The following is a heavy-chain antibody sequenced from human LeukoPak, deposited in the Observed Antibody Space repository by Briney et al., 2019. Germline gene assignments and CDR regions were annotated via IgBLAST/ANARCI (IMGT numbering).Heavy chain of an antibody. CDR3: ARDGAVSQSYYYYYMDV. CDR2: MNPNSGNT. V-gene: IGHV1-8*01. Sequence: ASVKVSCKASGYTFTSYDINWVRQATGQGLEWMGWMNPNSGNTGYAQKFQGRVTMTRNTSISTAYMELSSLRSEDTAVYYCARDGAVSQSYYYYYMDVWGKGTTVTVSS. J-gene: IGHJ6*03. CDR1: GYTFTSYD. D-gene: IGHD1-14*01.